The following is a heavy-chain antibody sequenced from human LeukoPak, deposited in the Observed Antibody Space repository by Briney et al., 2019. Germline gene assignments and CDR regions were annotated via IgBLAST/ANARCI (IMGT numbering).Heavy chain of an antibody. V-gene: IGHV4-34*01. CDR3: ARGRSRPIRYYFDY. D-gene: IGHD6-13*01. J-gene: IGHJ4*02. Sequence: SETLSLTCAVYGGSFSGYYWSWIRQPPGKGLEWIGEINHSGSTNYNPSLKSRVTISVDTSKNQFSLKLSSVTAADTAVYYCARGRSRPIRYYFDYWGQGTLVTVSS. CDR2: INHSGST. CDR1: GGSFSGYY.